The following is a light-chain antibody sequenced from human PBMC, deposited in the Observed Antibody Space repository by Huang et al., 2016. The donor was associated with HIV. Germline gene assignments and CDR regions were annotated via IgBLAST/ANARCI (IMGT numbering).Light chain of an antibody. CDR3: MQTLQTPRT. Sequence: DSVMTQSPLSLSISCNSSQSLLHSDGYKYLDCYVQKPGQSPQLLISLTSNRASGVPDRFRGSGSGTDFTLEISRVEAEDVAIYYCMQTLQTPRTFGQGTKVEIK. V-gene: IGKV2-28*01. CDR1: QSLLHSDGYKY. J-gene: IGKJ1*01. CDR2: LTS.